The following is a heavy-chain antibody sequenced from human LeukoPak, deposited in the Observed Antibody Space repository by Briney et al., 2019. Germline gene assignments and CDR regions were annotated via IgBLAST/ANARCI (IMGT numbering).Heavy chain of an antibody. CDR3: AKDQNTVATAPFDY. CDR2: INSDDSRT. J-gene: IGHJ4*02. V-gene: IGHV3-74*01. CDR1: GFTFSAFW. D-gene: IGHD4-17*01. Sequence: GGSLRLSCAASGFTFSAFWMHWVRQAPGKGLVWVSRINSDDSRTTYADSVKGRFTISRDNAKDTLYLQMNSLRAEDTAVYYCAKDQNTVATAPFDYWGLGTLVTVSS.